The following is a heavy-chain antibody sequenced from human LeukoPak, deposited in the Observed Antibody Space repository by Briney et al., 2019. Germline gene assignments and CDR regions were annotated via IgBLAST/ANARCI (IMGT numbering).Heavy chain of an antibody. CDR2: IEQDGSEK. CDR3: VRDIGHCANGARITPAFDY. CDR1: GFTFSSCW. D-gene: IGHD2-8*01. Sequence: PGGSLRLSCAASGFTFSSCWMSWVRQAPGKGLEWVANIEQDGSEKYYVDSVEGRFTISRDNAKNSLYLQMNSLRAEDTAVYYCVRDIGHCANGARITPAFDYWGQGTLVTVSP. V-gene: IGHV3-7*01. J-gene: IGHJ4*02.